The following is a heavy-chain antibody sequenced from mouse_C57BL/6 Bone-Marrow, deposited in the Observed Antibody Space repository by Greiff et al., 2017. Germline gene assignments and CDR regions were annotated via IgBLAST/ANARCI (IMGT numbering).Heavy chain of an antibody. J-gene: IGHJ4*01. V-gene: IGHV14-4*01. Sequence: VQLQQSGAELVRPGASVKLSCTASGFNIKDDYMHWVKQRPEQGLEWIGWIDPENGDTEYASKFQGKATLTADTSSNTAYLQLSSLTSEDTAVYSCTSRWLLRRLYAMDYWGPGTSVTVSS. D-gene: IGHD2-3*01. CDR2: IDPENGDT. CDR1: GFNIKDDY. CDR3: TSRWLLRRLYAMDY.